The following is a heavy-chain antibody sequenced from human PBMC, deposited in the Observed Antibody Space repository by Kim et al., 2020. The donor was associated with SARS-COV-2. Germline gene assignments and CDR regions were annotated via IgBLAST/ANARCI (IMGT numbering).Heavy chain of an antibody. CDR1: GGSISSYY. CDR3: ARAGGYDFWSGWAYYYGM. V-gene: IGHV4-59*01. Sequence: SETLSLTCTVSGGSISSYYWSWIRQPPGKGLEWIGYIYYSGSTNYNPSLKSRVTISVDTSKNQFSLKLSSVTAADMAVYYCARAGGYDFWSGWAYYYGM. CDR2: IYYSGST. D-gene: IGHD3-3*01. J-gene: IGHJ6*01.